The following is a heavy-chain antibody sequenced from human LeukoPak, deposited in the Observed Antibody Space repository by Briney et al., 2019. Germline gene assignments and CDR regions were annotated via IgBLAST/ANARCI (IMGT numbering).Heavy chain of an antibody. CDR1: GYTFSSYD. V-gene: IGHV1-8*01. D-gene: IGHD2-8*02. CDR3: TRGRGSTGFKFDP. CDR2: VDPKNGNR. Sequence: ASVKVSCKASGYTFSSYDITWVRQAPGQGLEWMGWVDPKNGNRGYAPKFYGRLTMTRNASINTAYMELTTLRSEDTAVYYCTRGRGSTGFKFDPWGQGTLVTVSS. J-gene: IGHJ5*02.